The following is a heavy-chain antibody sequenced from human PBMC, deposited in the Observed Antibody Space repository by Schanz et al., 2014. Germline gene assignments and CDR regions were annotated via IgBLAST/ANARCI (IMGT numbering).Heavy chain of an antibody. CDR2: ISYRGST. CDR1: GVSVSSCGDY. D-gene: IGHD4-17*01. Sequence: QVQLQESGPGLLKPSQTLSLTCTVSGVSVSSCGDYWSWIRQHPGKGLEWIGFISYRGSTYYNPSLKRRVTISVDTSKNQVTLNLSSATAEDTAVYYCARDRGHGDLPGDIWGQGTMVTVSS. J-gene: IGHJ3*02. CDR3: ARDRGHGDLPGDI. V-gene: IGHV4-31*03.